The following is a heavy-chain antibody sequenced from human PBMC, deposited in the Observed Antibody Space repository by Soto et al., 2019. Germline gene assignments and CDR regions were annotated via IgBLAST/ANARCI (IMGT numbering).Heavy chain of an antibody. J-gene: IGHJ6*02. CDR2: IDPSDSYT. Sequence: RGESLKISCXGSGYSFTSYWIRWVRQMPGKGLEWMGRIDPSDSYTNYSPSFQGHVTISADKSISTAYLQWSSLKASDTAMYYCARRHYGMDVWGQGTTVTVSS. CDR1: GYSFTSYW. V-gene: IGHV5-10-1*01. CDR3: ARRHYGMDV.